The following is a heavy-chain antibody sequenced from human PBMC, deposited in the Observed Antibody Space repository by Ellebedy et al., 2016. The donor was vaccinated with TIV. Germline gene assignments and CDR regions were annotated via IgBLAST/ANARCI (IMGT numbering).Heavy chain of an antibody. CDR1: GFTFSDLY. V-gene: IGHV3-11*06. J-gene: IGHJ4*02. CDR2: ITGSSGTR. D-gene: IGHD3-16*01. Sequence: GGSLRLSXAASGFTFSDLYMSWMRQAPGKGLEWISHITGSSGTRIYVDSVKGRYNISRDNAKNSLFLQMNSLRDEDTAVYYCARGQDYAFDHWGQGTLVTVSS. CDR3: ARGQDYAFDH.